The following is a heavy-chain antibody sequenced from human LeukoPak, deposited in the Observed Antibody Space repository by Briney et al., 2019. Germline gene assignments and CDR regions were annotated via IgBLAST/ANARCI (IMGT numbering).Heavy chain of an antibody. CDR3: SSGAGIWSPDY. Sequence: PGGSLRLSCAASGFIFNNYWMSWVRQAPGKGLEGVANIREDGSEKNYVDSVKGRFTISRDNAKTLMYLQMNSLRAEDTAVYYCSSGAGIWSPDYWGQGTLVTVSS. CDR1: GFIFNNYW. V-gene: IGHV3-7*01. D-gene: IGHD2-8*02. CDR2: IREDGSEK. J-gene: IGHJ4*02.